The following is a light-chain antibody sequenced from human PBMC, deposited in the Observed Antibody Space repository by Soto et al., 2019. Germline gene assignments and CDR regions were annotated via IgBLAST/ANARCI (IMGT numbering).Light chain of an antibody. J-gene: IGLJ3*02. CDR3: QSYDSSLSGWV. CDR2: GNS. Sequence: QSVLTQPPSVSGAPGQRVTISCTGYNSNIGAGYDVHWYQQLPGTAPKHLIYGNSNRPSGVPDQFSASKSGTSASLAITGLQAEDEADYYCQSYDSSLSGWVFGGGTKLTVL. V-gene: IGLV1-40*01. CDR1: NSNIGAGYD.